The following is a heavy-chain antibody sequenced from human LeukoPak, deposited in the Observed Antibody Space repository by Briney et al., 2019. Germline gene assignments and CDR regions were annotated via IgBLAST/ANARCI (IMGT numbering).Heavy chain of an antibody. CDR3: ARDDPLYGSGSYRFDY. D-gene: IGHD3-10*01. Sequence: SETLSLTCTVSGGSISSYYWSWIRQPPGKGLEWIGYIYYSGSTNYNPSLKSRVTISVDTSKNQFSLKLSSVTAADTAVYYCARDDPLYGSGSYRFDYWGQGTLVTVSS. J-gene: IGHJ4*02. CDR1: GGSISSYY. V-gene: IGHV4-59*01. CDR2: IYYSGST.